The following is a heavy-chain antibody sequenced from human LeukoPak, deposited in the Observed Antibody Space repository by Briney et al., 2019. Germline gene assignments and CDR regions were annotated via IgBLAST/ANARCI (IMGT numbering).Heavy chain of an antibody. Sequence: GGSLRLSCAASGFIFSDYYMSWIRQAPGKGLEWVSAISGSGGSTYYADSVKGRFTISRDNSKNTLYLQMNSLRAEDTAVYYCAKLLLRRDGYNQGGPSGAYWGQGTLVTVSS. J-gene: IGHJ4*02. CDR1: GFIFSDYY. CDR2: ISGSGGST. D-gene: IGHD5-24*01. V-gene: IGHV3-23*01. CDR3: AKLLLRRDGYNQGGPSGAY.